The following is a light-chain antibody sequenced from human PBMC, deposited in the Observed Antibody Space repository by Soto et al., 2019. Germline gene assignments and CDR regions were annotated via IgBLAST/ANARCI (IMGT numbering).Light chain of an antibody. CDR1: QSVSSN. Sequence: EIVMTQSPATLSVSPGERATLSCRASQSVSSNLAWYQQKPGQAPRLLIYGASTRATGIPARFSGSGSGTEFTLTLSGMQSEDIAVYYCQKYNNWPPMTFGQGTKLEIK. CDR3: QKYNNWPPMT. V-gene: IGKV3-15*01. J-gene: IGKJ1*01. CDR2: GAS.